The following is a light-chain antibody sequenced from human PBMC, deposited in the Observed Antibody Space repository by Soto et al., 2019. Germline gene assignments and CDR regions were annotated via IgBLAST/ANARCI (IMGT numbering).Light chain of an antibody. V-gene: IGLV2-14*03. CDR2: DVS. J-gene: IGLJ1*01. Sequence: QSALTQPASVSGSPGQSITISCTGTTSDIGAYNHVSWYQQHLGKAPKVIIYDVSNWPSGVSGRFSGSKSGNTASLNISGLQAEDEADYYCSSYTTSSHYVFGTGTKLTVL. CDR1: TSDIGAYNH. CDR3: SSYTTSSHYV.